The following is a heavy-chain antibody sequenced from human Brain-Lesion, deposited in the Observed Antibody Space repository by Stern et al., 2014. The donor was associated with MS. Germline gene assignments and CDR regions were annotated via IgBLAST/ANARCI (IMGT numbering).Heavy chain of an antibody. CDR1: GGSFGGYY. Sequence: VQLVQWGAGLLKPSETLSLTCAVSGGSFGGYYWTWIRQSAEKGLELIGQIDHSGSANYNPSLKSRVTMSVDTSNTQFSLKLSSVTAADTAVYYCARGPYYFDGSGYHYWGQGTQVTVSS. D-gene: IGHD3-22*01. CDR2: IDHSGSA. V-gene: IGHV4-34*01. CDR3: ARGPYYFDGSGYHY. J-gene: IGHJ4*02.